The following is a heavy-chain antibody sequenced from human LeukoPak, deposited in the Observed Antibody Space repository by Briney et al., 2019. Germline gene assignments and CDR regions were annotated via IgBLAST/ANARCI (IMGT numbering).Heavy chain of an antibody. CDR1: GFTFSSYN. Sequence: PGGSLRLSCAASGFTFSSYNMDWVRQAPGKGLEWVSFIDSSSRYIYQADSVKGRFTISRDNAKSSVFLQMYSLGAEDTAVYYCARVGGHCTSTSCPPPDYWGQGTLVTASS. D-gene: IGHD2-2*01. CDR3: ARVGGHCTSTSCPPPDY. J-gene: IGHJ4*02. V-gene: IGHV3-21*01. CDR2: IDSSSRYI.